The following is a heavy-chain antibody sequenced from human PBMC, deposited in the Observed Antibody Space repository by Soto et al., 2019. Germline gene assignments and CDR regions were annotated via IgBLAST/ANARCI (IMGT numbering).Heavy chain of an antibody. J-gene: IGHJ5*02. V-gene: IGHV3-9*01. CDR3: AKSGYGSSLDINWFDP. CDR1: GFTFDDYA. CDR2: ISWNSGSI. Sequence: EVQLVESGGGLVQPGRSLRLSCAASGFTFDDYAMHWVRQAPGKGLEWVSGISWNSGSISYADSVKGRFTISRDNAKNSLYLQMNSLRAEDTALYYCAKSGYGSSLDINWFDPWGQGTLVTVSS. D-gene: IGHD6-13*01.